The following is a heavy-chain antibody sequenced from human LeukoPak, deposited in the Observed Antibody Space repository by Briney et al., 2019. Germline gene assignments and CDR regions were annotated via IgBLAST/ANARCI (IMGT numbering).Heavy chain of an antibody. V-gene: IGHV3-66*01. CDR3: ARGDGSGSHPYDY. Sequence: GGSLRLSCAASGFTVSSNYMSWVRQAPGKGLEWVSVIYGGGSTYYADSVKGRFTISRDNSKNTLYLQMNSLRAEDTAVYYCARGDGSGSHPYDYWGQGTLVTVSS. CDR1: GFTVSSNY. J-gene: IGHJ4*02. D-gene: IGHD3-10*01. CDR2: IYGGGST.